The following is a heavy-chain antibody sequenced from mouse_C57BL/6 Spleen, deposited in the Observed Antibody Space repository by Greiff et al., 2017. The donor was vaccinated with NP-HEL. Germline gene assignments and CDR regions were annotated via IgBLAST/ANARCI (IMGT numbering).Heavy chain of an antibody. CDR2: INPGSGGT. Sequence: VQLQESGAELVRPGTSVKVSCKASGYAFTNYLIEWVKQRPGQGLEWIGVINPGSGGTNYNEKFKGKATLTADKSSSTAYMQLSSLTSEDSAVYFCARRKDYYSTWFAYWGQGTLVTVSA. D-gene: IGHD2-12*01. J-gene: IGHJ3*01. V-gene: IGHV1-54*01. CDR3: ARRKDYYSTWFAY. CDR1: GYAFTNYL.